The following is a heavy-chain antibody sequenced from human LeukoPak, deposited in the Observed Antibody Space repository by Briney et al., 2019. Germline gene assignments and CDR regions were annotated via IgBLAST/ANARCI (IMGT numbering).Heavy chain of an antibody. J-gene: IGHJ4*02. Sequence: PSETLSLTCTVSGGSISSSNYYWSWIRQPPGKGLEWIGYIYYSGSTNYNPSLKSRVTISVDTSKNQFSLKLSSVTAADTAVYYCARGTWPFDYWGQGTLVTVSS. CDR2: IYYSGST. D-gene: IGHD5-12*01. CDR1: GGSISSSNYY. V-gene: IGHV4-61*01. CDR3: ARGTWPFDY.